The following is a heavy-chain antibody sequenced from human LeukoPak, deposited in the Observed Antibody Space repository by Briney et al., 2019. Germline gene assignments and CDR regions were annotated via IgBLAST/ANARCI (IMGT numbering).Heavy chain of an antibody. CDR3: VANSGRYEY. V-gene: IGHV3-15*01. D-gene: IGHD6-19*01. CDR1: AFTFSSYG. CDR2: IKSKTDGETR. Sequence: GGTLRLSCAASAFTFSSYGMSWVRQAPGKGLEWLGRIKSKTDGETRDNAAPVKGRFTISRDDSKNTLYVQMNNLKVEDTAVYYCVANSGRYEYWGQGTLVTVSS. J-gene: IGHJ4*02.